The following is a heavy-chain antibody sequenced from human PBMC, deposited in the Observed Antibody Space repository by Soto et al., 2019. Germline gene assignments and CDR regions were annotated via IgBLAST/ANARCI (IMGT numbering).Heavy chain of an antibody. V-gene: IGHV3-30*03. Sequence: PGGSLRLSCAASGFTFSSYGMHWVRQAPGKGLEWVAVISYDGSNKYYADSVKGRFTISRDNSKNTLYLQMNSLRAEDTAVYYCARGANYYDSSGYYGDAFDIWGRGTMVTVSS. J-gene: IGHJ3*02. CDR1: GFTFSSYG. CDR2: ISYDGSNK. D-gene: IGHD3-22*01. CDR3: ARGANYYDSSGYYGDAFDI.